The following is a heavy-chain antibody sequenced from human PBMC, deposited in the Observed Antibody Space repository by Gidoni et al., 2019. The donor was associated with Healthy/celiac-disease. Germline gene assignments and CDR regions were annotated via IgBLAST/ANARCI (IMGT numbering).Heavy chain of an antibody. Sequence: QVKLQQWGAGLLKPSETLSLTCAVYGGSFSGYYWSWIRQPPGKGLEWIGDINQRGNTNYNPFLKSLVTISVDTSKNQFSLKLSSVTAADTAVYYCARGIHAIPLGRRFDYWGQGTLVTVSS. CDR2: INQRGNT. V-gene: IGHV4-34*01. D-gene: IGHD2-21*01. CDR3: ARGIHAIPLGRRFDY. CDR1: GGSFSGYY. J-gene: IGHJ4*02.